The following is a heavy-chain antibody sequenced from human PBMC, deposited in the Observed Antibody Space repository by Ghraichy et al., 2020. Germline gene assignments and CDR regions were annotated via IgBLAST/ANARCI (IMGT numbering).Heavy chain of an antibody. Sequence: ASVKVSCKASGYTFTSYGISWVRQAPGQGLEWMGWISAYNGNTNYAQKLQGRVTMTTDTSTSTAYMELRSLRSDDTAVYYCARSLYYYGSGSYYIWGFGDYWGQGTLVTVSS. D-gene: IGHD3-10*01. CDR1: GYTFTSYG. CDR2: ISAYNGNT. V-gene: IGHV1-18*01. CDR3: ARSLYYYGSGSYYIWGFGDY. J-gene: IGHJ4*02.